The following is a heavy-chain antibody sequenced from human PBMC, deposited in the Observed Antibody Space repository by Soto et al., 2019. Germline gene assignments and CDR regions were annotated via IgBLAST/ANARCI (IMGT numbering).Heavy chain of an antibody. V-gene: IGHV4-59*01. D-gene: IGHD4-17*01. CDR3: ARLTTVTPTSYYYYGMDV. Sequence: QVQLQESGPGLVKPSETLSLTCTVSGGSISSYYWSWIRQPPGKGLEWIGYIYYSGSTNYNPSLTRRVTISVDPSKNQFSLRLSSVTAADTAVYYCARLTTVTPTSYYYYGMDVWGQGTTVTVSS. J-gene: IGHJ6*02. CDR2: IYYSGST. CDR1: GGSISSYY.